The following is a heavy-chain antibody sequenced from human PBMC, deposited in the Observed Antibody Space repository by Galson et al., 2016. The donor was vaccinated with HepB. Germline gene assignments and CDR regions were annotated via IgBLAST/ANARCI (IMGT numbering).Heavy chain of an antibody. Sequence: SLRLSCAASGFAFSTFGMHWVRQAPGKGLERLAVIWYDGNNKYYLNSVKGRFTISRDNYKNMLYLPLNSLRVEATAVYYCAKGLAYCSVTSCFGYSDSPGGGMDVWGQGTTVTVSS. CDR3: AKGLAYCSVTSCFGYSDSPGGGMDV. V-gene: IGHV3-33*06. J-gene: IGHJ6*02. CDR2: IWYDGNNK. CDR1: GFAFSTFG. D-gene: IGHD2-2*01.